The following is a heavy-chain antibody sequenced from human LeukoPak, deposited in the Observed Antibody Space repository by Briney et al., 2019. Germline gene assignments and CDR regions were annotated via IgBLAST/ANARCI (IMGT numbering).Heavy chain of an antibody. Sequence: PSETLSLTCAVYGGSFSGYYWSWIRQPPGKGLEWIGEINHSGSTNYNPSLKSRVTISVDTSKNQFSLKLSSVTAADTAVYYCARVKGYYYGSGSYSPVDYWGQGTLVTVSS. CDR1: GGSFSGYY. CDR2: INHSGST. V-gene: IGHV4-34*01. D-gene: IGHD3-10*01. CDR3: ARVKGYYYGSGSYSPVDY. J-gene: IGHJ4*02.